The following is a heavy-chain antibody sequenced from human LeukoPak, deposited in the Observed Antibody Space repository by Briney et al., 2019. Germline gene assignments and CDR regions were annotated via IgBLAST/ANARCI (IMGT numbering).Heavy chain of an antibody. D-gene: IGHD5-12*01. CDR3: AKSRKSVATPEDAFDT. Sequence: GGSLRLSCAASGFTFSSYGMHWVRQAPGKGLEWVAVISYDGSNKYYADSVKGRFTISRDNSKNSLYLQMNSLRAEDTAVYYCAKSRKSVATPEDAFDTWGQGTMVTVSS. V-gene: IGHV3-30*18. J-gene: IGHJ3*02. CDR2: ISYDGSNK. CDR1: GFTFSSYG.